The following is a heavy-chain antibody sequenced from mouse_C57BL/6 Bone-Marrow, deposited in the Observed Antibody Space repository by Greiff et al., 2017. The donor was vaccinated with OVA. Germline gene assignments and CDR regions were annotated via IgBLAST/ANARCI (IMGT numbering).Heavy chain of an antibody. J-gene: IGHJ3*01. D-gene: IGHD2-4*01. CDR1: GFTFSDYG. V-gene: IGHV5-15*01. Sequence: EVQGVESGGGLVQPGGSLKLSCAASGFTFSDYGMAWVRQAPRKGPEWVAFISNLAYSIYYADTVTGRFTIFGENAKNTLYLEMSSLRSEDTAMYYCARGGYDYAFAYWGQGTLVTVSA. CDR3: ARGGYDYAFAY. CDR2: ISNLAYSI.